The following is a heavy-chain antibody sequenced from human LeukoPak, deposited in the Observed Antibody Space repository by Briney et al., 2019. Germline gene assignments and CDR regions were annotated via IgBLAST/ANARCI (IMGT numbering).Heavy chain of an antibody. V-gene: IGHV4-59*08. J-gene: IGHJ3*02. D-gene: IGHD2-21*01. Sequence: SETLSLTCTVSGGSISSYYWSWIRQPPGKGLEWIGYIYYSGSINYNPSLKSRVTISVDTSKNQFSLKLSSVTAADTAVYYCARLDYSFDAFDIWGQGTMVTVSS. CDR2: IYYSGSI. CDR3: ARLDYSFDAFDI. CDR1: GGSISSYY.